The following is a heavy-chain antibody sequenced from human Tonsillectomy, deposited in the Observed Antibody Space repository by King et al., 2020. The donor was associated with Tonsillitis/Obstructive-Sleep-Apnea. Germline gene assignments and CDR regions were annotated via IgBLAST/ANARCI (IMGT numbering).Heavy chain of an antibody. CDR1: GYTFTSYG. J-gene: IGHJ4*02. D-gene: IGHD6-13*01. V-gene: IGHV1-18*01. Sequence: QLVQSGAEVKMPGASVKVSCKTSGYTFTSYGITWVRQAPGQGLEWMGWITTYNGNTNYAQHLQGRVTMTTDTSTSKAYMELRGLRSDDTAGYYCAGSNGSSWYFQPFDYWGQGTLVTVSS. CDR3: AGSNGSSWYFQPFDY. CDR2: ITTYNGNT.